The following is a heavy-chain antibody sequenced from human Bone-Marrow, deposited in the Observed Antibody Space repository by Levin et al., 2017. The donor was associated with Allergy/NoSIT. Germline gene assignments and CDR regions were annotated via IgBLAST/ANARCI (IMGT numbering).Heavy chain of an antibody. Sequence: KPSGPTLVKPTETLTLTCTFTGFSLTTRGAGMAWIRQPPGKALEWLALIYWDDDKRYSPSLKSRLTVTKDTSADQVVLTVTNMDPADTATYFCAHRGGSFGGSHYFDFWGQGALVTVAS. CDR3: AHRGGSFGGSHYFDF. CDR2: IYWDDDK. J-gene: IGHJ4*02. CDR1: GFSLTTRGAG. V-gene: IGHV2-5*02. D-gene: IGHD3-10*01.